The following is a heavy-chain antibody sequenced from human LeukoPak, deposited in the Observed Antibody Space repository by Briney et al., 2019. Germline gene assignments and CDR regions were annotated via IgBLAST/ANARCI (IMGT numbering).Heavy chain of an antibody. CDR2: INHSGST. V-gene: IGHV4-34*01. CDR1: GGSFSGYY. J-gene: IGHJ4*02. CDR3: ARSYCGGDCYSDPFDY. D-gene: IGHD2-21*02. Sequence: PSETQSLTCAVYGGSFSGYYWSWIRQPPGKGLEWIGEINHSGSTNYNPSLKSRVTISVDTSKNQFSLKLSSVTAANTAVYYCARSYCGGDCYSDPFDYWGQGTLVTVSS.